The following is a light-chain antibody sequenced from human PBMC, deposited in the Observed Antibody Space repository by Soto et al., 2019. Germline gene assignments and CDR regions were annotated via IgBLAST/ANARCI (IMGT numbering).Light chain of an antibody. CDR3: QQSYSTPLG. Sequence: DIQMTQSPSSLSASVGYRVTITCRASQSISSYLNWYQQKPGKAPKLLIYAASSLQSGVPSRFSGSGSGTDFTLTISSLQPEDFAPYYCQQSYSTPLGFGGGTKVEIK. CDR1: QSISSY. V-gene: IGKV1-39*01. J-gene: IGKJ4*01. CDR2: AAS.